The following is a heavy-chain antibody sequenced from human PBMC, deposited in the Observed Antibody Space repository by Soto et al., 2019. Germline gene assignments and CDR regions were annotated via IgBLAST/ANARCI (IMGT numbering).Heavy chain of an antibody. CDR2: MNPDRDKR. CDR3: VRGANVDQ. D-gene: IGHD1-1*01. V-gene: IGHV1-8*01. Sequence: QVQLVQSGAEVKKPGASVRVSCQGSGYVFTRYDVHWVRQATGQGLEWMGWMNPDRDKRGYAQKFQGRITMSVDTSTRTVYMELSSLVSEDTAIYYWVRGANVDQWGQGTLVTVSS. CDR1: GYVFTRYD. J-gene: IGHJ4*02.